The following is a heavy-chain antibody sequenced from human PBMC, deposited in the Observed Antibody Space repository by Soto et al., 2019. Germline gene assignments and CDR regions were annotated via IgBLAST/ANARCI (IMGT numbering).Heavy chain of an antibody. CDR3: ARGRYCISGDCFPNWFDP. V-gene: IGHV4-30-4*02. Sequence: SETLSLTCSVSGASVTSPEHYWTWIRQSPGKGLEWIGYIYYGGSTVYNPSLKGRSTVSLDTSKNQFSLNLTSVTEADTAVYLCARGRYCISGDCFPNWFDPWGQGNLVTVSS. CDR2: IYYGGST. D-gene: IGHD2-2*01. CDR1: GASVTSPEHY. J-gene: IGHJ5*02.